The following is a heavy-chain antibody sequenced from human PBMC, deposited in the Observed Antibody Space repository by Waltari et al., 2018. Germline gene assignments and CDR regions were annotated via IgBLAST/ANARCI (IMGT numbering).Heavy chain of an antibody. CDR2: ITGSRRNI. CDR3: ARPVAAAGNYGMDV. J-gene: IGHJ6*02. CDR1: GFPFSTYS. D-gene: IGHD6-13*01. V-gene: IGHV3-48*04. Sequence: EVQLVESGGNLVQPGGSLRLSCIASGFPFSTYSMNWVRQAPGKGLEWISYITGSRRNIYYTDSGKGRFTVSRDNAKNSLFLQMSSLRVEDTAVYYCARPVAAAGNYGMDVWGQGTTVTVSS.